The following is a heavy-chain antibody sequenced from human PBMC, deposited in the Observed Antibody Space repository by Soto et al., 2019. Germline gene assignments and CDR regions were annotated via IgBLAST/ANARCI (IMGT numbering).Heavy chain of an antibody. J-gene: IGHJ4*02. D-gene: IGHD3-16*02. CDR3: TRSALRPFGGLIGPFDY. CDR1: GYTNTKYS. V-gene: IGHV1-3*01. CDR2: INAGNGDT. Sequence: SVNLSSKAPGYTNTKYSRRWARHAPRQRLEWMGWINAGNGDTKYSQNFQGRVTITRDTSASTAYMELSSLRSEDTAVYYCTRSALRPFGGLIGPFDYWGQGTLVTVSS.